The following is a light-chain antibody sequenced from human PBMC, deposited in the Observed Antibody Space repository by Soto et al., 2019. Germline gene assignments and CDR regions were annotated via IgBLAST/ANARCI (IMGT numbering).Light chain of an antibody. V-gene: IGKV1-27*01. CDR2: VAS. Sequence: DIQMTQSPSSLSASVGDRVTITCRASQGITNYLAWYQQKPGKVPKLLIYVASTLQSGVPSRFSGTGSGSDFTLTISNLQPEDVATYYCQKCDSAPLTFGGGTKVEIK. CDR3: QKCDSAPLT. CDR1: QGITNY. J-gene: IGKJ4*01.